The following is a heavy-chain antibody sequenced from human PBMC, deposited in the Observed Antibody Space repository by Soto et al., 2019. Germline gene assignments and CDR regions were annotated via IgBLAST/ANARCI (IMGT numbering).Heavy chain of an antibody. J-gene: IGHJ4*02. CDR1: GQSFSGHT. CDR2: ISQSGST. Sequence: QVQLQQWGAGLLKPSETLSLTCAVYGQSFSGHTWSWIRQSPGKGLEWIGEISQSGSTYYNPSLRTRVTTSADMSKNAFSLTLNSVTAADTGVFYCARGSGIAVIPGELEDVHYDYWGQGTLVSVSS. V-gene: IGHV4-34*01. CDR3: ARGSGIAVIPGELEDVHYDY. D-gene: IGHD2-2*01.